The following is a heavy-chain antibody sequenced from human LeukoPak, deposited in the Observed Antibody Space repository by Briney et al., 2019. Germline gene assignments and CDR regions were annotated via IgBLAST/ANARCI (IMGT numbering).Heavy chain of an antibody. CDR2: SGSRGDT. D-gene: IGHD1-1*01. CDR3: AKTTPGQRPCDY. CDR1: GFTFSSYA. J-gene: IGHJ4*01. V-gene: IGHV3-23*01. Sequence: GGSLRLSCAASGFTFSSYAMHWVRQAPGKGLEWVSASGSRGDTYYADSVKGRFTISRDNSKNTLFLQMSSLRAEDTAVYYCAKTTPGQRPCDYWGHGAVAAVSS.